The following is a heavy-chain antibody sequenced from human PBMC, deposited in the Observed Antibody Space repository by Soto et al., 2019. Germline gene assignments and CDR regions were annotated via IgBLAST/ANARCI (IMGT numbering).Heavy chain of an antibody. Sequence: PGASLKISCKASGYRFTSYWIAWVRQMPGKGLEWMGIIFPGDSETRYSPSFQGKVIISADKSISTAYLQWSSLKASDNPRYYCARHPAVSGDHWGQGTLVTVAS. CDR2: IFPGDSET. CDR3: ARHPAVSGDH. J-gene: IGHJ4*02. CDR1: GYRFTSYW. D-gene: IGHD6-19*01. V-gene: IGHV5-51*01.